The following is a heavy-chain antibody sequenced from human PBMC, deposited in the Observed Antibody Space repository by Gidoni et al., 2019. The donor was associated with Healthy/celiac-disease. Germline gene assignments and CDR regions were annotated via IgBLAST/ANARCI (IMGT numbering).Heavy chain of an antibody. D-gene: IGHD2-21*02. Sequence: QVQLVQSGAEVKKPGYSVKVSCKASGGTFSSYAISWVRQAPGQGLEWMGGIIPIFGTANYAQKFQGRVTITADESTSTAYMELSSLRSEDTAVYYCATARVVSGPNWFDPWGQGTLVTVSS. V-gene: IGHV1-69*01. J-gene: IGHJ5*02. CDR1: GGTFSSYA. CDR2: IIPIFGTA. CDR3: ATARVVSGPNWFDP.